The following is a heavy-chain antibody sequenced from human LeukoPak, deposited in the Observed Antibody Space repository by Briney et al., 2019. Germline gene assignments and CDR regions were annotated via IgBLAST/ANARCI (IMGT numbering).Heavy chain of an antibody. CDR3: ARDDMVRGVLVDY. V-gene: IGHV4-39*07. CDR2: IYYSGST. CDR1: GGSISSSSYY. Sequence: SETPSLTCTVSGGSISSSSYYWGWIRQPPGKGLEWIGSIYYSGSTYYNPSLKSRVTISVDTSKNQFSLKLSSVTAADTAVYYCARDDMVRGVLVDYWGQGTLVTVSS. D-gene: IGHD3-10*01. J-gene: IGHJ4*02.